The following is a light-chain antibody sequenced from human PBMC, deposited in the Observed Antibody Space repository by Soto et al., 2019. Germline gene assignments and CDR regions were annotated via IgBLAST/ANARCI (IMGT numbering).Light chain of an antibody. J-gene: IGKJ3*01. CDR1: QPIXTTY. Sequence: EIGVTKCAGTLSLSPGERATLSCRVSQPIXTTYSAGYQQKPGQAPGLLXDATSNRATGIPARLSGSGSGTDFTLTISSLEPEDFAVYYCQHRNNRTCSFGPGTKVDIK. CDR3: QHRNNRTCS. CDR2: ATS. V-gene: IGKV3-20*01.